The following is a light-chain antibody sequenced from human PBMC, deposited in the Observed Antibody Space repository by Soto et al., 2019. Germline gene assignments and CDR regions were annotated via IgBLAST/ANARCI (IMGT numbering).Light chain of an antibody. CDR3: QQRSNWPIT. J-gene: IGKJ5*01. Sequence: ELLRTQSPATLSVSPGERATLSGRASQHASQTLAWYQQKPGQAPRLLIYDASTRATGIPARFSGSGSGTDFNLTIGRLETEDFAIYYCQQRSNWPITFGQGTRLEIK. CDR1: QHASQT. CDR2: DAS. V-gene: IGKV3-11*01.